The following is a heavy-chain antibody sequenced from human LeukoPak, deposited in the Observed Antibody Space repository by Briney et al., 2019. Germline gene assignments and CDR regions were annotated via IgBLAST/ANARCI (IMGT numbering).Heavy chain of an antibody. CDR3: ARSFSSYYDSSGYYKGIDY. Sequence: GGFLRLSCAASGFTFSSYGMHWVRQAPGKGLEWVAVIWYDGSNKYYADSVKGRFTISRDNSKNTLYLQMNSLRAEDTAVYYCARSFSSYYDSSGYYKGIDYWGQGTLVTVSS. CDR2: IWYDGSNK. D-gene: IGHD3-22*01. J-gene: IGHJ4*02. CDR1: GFTFSSYG. V-gene: IGHV3-33*01.